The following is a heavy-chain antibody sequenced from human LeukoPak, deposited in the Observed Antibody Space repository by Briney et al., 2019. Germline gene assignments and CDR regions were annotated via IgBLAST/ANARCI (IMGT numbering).Heavy chain of an antibody. CDR1: GDSTSNINYY. CDR2: IYYSGST. V-gene: IGHV4-39*01. Sequence: SETLSLTCTVSGDSTSNINYYWGWIRQPPGKGLEWIGSIYYSGSTYYNPSLKSRVTISVDTSKNQFSLKLSSVTAADTAVYYCASQGIVGATTGIDYWGQGTLVTVSS. J-gene: IGHJ4*02. D-gene: IGHD1-26*01. CDR3: ASQGIVGATTGIDY.